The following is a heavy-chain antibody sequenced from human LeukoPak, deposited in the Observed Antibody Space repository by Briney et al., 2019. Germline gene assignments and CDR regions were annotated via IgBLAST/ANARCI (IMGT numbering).Heavy chain of an antibody. V-gene: IGHV3-48*01. Sequence: GGSLRLSCAASGFTFSSYSMNWVRQAPGKGLEWVSYISSSSSTIYYADSVKGRFTISRDNAKNSLYLQMNSLRAEDTAVYYCARHRGMGYGRATLRVAFDIWGQGTMVTVSS. CDR2: ISSSSSTI. CDR1: GFTFSSYS. D-gene: IGHD4-17*01. J-gene: IGHJ3*02. CDR3: ARHRGMGYGRATLRVAFDI.